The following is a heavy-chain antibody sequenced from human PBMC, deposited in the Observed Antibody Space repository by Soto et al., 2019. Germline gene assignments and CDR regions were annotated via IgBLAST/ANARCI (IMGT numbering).Heavy chain of an antibody. CDR2: IYYSGST. CDR3: AGEGYGPYYYYYYAMDV. V-gene: IGHV4-61*01. J-gene: IGHJ6*02. CDR1: GGSVSSGSYY. D-gene: IGHD5-18*01. Sequence: SETLSLTCTVSGGSVSSGSYYWSWLRQPPGKGLEWIGYIYYSGSTNYNPSLKSRVTISVDTSKNQFSLKLSSVTAADTAVYYCAGEGYGPYYYYYYAMDVWGQGTTVTVSS.